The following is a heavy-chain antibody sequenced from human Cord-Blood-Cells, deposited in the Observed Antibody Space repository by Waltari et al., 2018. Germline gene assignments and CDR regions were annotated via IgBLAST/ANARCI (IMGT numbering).Heavy chain of an antibody. D-gene: IGHD6-19*01. Sequence: EVQLVESGGGLVQPGGSLRLSCAASGFTFSSYWMSWGRQAPGKGLRGEANIKQDGSEKCYVDSVKGRFTISRDNAKKSLYLQMNSLRAEDTAVYYCAREYSSGFDYWGQGTLVTVSS. V-gene: IGHV3-7*01. CDR1: GFTFSSYW. J-gene: IGHJ4*02. CDR3: AREYSSGFDY. CDR2: IKQDGSEK.